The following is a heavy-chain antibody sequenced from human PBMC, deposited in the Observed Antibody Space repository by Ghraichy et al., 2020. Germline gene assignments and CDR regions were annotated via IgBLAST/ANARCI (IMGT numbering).Heavy chain of an antibody. CDR1: GFSFSSYG. V-gene: IGHV3-30*18. CDR2: ISSDGNYK. Sequence: LSLTCAASGFSFSSYGMHWVRQAPGKGLEWVAVISSDGNYKYYADSVKGRFTISRDNSKNTLYLQMSSLRPEDTAVYYCANGDGSSGYYVPRFDYWGQGTLVTVSS. J-gene: IGHJ4*02. CDR3: ANGDGSSGYYVPRFDY. D-gene: IGHD3-22*01.